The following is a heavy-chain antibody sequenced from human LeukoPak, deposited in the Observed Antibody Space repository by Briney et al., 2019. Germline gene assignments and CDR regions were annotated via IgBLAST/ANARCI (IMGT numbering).Heavy chain of an antibody. Sequence: KTSETLSLTCTVSGGSISSYYWSWIRQPPGKGLEWIGYIYYSGSTNYNPSLKSRVTISVDTSKNQFSLKLSSVTAADTAVYYCARDTGPNYYGSGSYLSYYYYMDVWGKGTTVTVSS. CDR1: GGSISSYY. V-gene: IGHV4-59*12. J-gene: IGHJ6*03. CDR3: ARDTGPNYYGSGSYLSYYYYMDV. CDR2: IYYSGST. D-gene: IGHD3-10*01.